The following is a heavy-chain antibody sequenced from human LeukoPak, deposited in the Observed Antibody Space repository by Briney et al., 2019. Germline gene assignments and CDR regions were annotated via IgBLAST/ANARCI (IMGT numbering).Heavy chain of an antibody. J-gene: IGHJ5*02. CDR3: AGYYYDSSGYPRPWFDP. D-gene: IGHD3-22*01. CDR2: ISSSGSTI. V-gene: IGHV3-11*01. CDR1: GFTFSDYY. Sequence: PGGSLRLSCAASGFTFSDYYMSWIRQAPGKGLEWVSYISSSGSTIYYADSVKGRFTISRDNAKNSLYLQMNSLRAEDTAVYYCAGYYYDSSGYPRPWFDPWGQGTLVTVSS.